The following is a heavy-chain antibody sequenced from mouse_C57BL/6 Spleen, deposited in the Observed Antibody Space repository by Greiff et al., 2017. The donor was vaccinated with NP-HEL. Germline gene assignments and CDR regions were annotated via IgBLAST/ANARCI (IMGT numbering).Heavy chain of an antibody. D-gene: IGHD2-3*01. CDR3: AREGDGYYGFAY. Sequence: QVQLQQPGAELVRPGSSVKLSCKASGYTFTSYCMHWVKQSPIQSLEWIGNIDPSDSETHYNQKFKDKATLTVDKSSRTAYMQLSSLTSEDSSVDYCAREGDGYYGFAYWGQGTLVTVSA. J-gene: IGHJ3*01. CDR1: GYTFTSYC. CDR2: IDPSDSET. V-gene: IGHV1-52*01.